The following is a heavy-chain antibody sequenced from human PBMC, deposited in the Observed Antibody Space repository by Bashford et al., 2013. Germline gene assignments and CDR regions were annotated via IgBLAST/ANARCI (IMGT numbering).Heavy chain of an antibody. CDR2: IYYSGST. CDR3: ARHFGDYFFYWYFDL. V-gene: IGHV4-39*01. Sequence: SETLSLTCTVSGGSISTSSYYWGLDPPAPRKGLEWIGNIYYSGSTYYNPALKSRVTISVDTSKNQFSLKLSSVTAADTAVYYCARHFGDYFFYWYFDLWGRGTLVTVSS. D-gene: IGHD4-17*01. CDR1: GGSISTSSYY. J-gene: IGHJ2*01.